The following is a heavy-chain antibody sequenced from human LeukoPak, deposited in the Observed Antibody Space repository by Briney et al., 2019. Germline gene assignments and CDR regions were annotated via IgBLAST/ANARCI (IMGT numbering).Heavy chain of an antibody. CDR3: ARVGGYGYHYYYMDV. V-gene: IGHV4-38-2*01. CDR1: GFTFSDYN. D-gene: IGHD5-12*01. Sequence: GSLRLSCAASGFTFSDYNMRWIRQAPGKGLEWIGSIYHSGSAYYNASLKSRVTISVDTSKNQISLELPSVTAADTAVYYCARVGGYGYHYYYMDVWGKGATVTVSS. CDR2: IYHSGSA. J-gene: IGHJ6*03.